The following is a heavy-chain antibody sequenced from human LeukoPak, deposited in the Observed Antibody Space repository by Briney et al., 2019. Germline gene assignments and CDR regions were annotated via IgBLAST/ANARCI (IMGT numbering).Heavy chain of an antibody. V-gene: IGHV3-23*01. D-gene: IGHD6-13*01. J-gene: IGHJ4*02. CDR3: AKEDIAAAGTDY. CDR1: GFTFSSYA. CDR2: IVGSGGST. Sequence: GGSLRLSCAASGFTFSSYAMTWVRQAPGKGPEWVSVIVGSGGSTYHADSVKGRFTISRDNSKNTLYLQMNSLRAEDTAVYYCAKEDIAAAGTDYWGQGTLVTVSS.